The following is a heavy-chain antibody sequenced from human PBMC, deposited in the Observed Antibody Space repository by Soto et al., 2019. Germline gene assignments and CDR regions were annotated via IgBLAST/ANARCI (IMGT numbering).Heavy chain of an antibody. CDR3: ARDRRRKVVWPDAFGI. CDR2: ISAYNGNT. D-gene: IGHD2-8*02. V-gene: IGHV1-18*01. Sequence: GPSVKVSCKASGYTFTSYGISWVRQAPGQGLEWMGWISAYNGNTNYAQKLQGRVTMTTDTSTSTAYMELRSLRSDDTAVYYCARDRRRKVVWPDAFGIWGQGTMVTVSS. CDR1: GYTFTSYG. J-gene: IGHJ3*02.